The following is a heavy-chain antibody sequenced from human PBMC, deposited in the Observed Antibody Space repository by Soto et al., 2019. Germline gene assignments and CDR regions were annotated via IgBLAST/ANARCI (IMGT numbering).Heavy chain of an antibody. CDR2: IFYDGYT. V-gene: IGHV4-39*01. D-gene: IGHD6-13*01. CDR3: ARLQAAVPHY. J-gene: IGHJ4*02. Sequence: QLQLQESGPGLVMPSETLSLTCTVSGDYISGSPYFWGWIRQPPGKRLEWIGSIFYDGYTVYSPSLQSRVTIYGDTSKNQFSLRLTSVAAADTAIYFCARLQAAVPHYWGQGTLVTVSS. CDR1: GDYISGSPYF.